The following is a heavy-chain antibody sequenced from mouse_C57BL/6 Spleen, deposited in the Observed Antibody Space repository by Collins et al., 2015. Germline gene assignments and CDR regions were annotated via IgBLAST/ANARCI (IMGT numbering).Heavy chain of an antibody. Sequence: QVRLQQPGTELVKPGASVKLSCKASGYTFTSYWMHWVKQRPGQGLEWIGNINPSNGGTNYNEKFKSKATLTVDKSSSTAYMQLSSLTSEDSAVYYCARDGTRYYYAMDYWGQGTSVTVSS. CDR1: GYTFTSYW. CDR3: ARDGTRYYYAMDY. V-gene: IGHV1-53*01. D-gene: IGHD3-3*01. CDR2: INPSNGGT. J-gene: IGHJ4*01.